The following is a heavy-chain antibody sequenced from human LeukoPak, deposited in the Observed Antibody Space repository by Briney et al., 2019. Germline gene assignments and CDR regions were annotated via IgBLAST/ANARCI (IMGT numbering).Heavy chain of an antibody. J-gene: IGHJ4*02. Sequence: TGGSLRLSCAASGFTFSSYEMNWVRQAPGKGLEWVSYISSTGFSVHYADSVKGRFTISRDNAKNSLYLQMNSLRVEDTAVYYCVRVFGSGNSLDWGQGTLVTVSS. V-gene: IGHV3-48*03. CDR3: VRVFGSGNSLD. D-gene: IGHD3-10*01. CDR2: ISSTGFSV. CDR1: GFTFSSYE.